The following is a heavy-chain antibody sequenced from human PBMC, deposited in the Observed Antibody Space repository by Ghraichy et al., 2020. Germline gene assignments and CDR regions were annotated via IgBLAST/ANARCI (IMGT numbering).Heavy chain of an antibody. CDR1: GFSVSGNY. CDR2: IYSGGST. CDR3: ATARFGDLFPQI. J-gene: IGHJ4*02. Sequence: GGSLRLSCAASGFSVSGNYMSWVRQAPGKGLEWVSLIYSGGSTHYADSVEGRFVISRDISKNTLSLQMNSLRLEDTAIYYCATARFGDLFPQIWGQGTLVTVSS. D-gene: IGHD3-10*01. V-gene: IGHV3-66*01.